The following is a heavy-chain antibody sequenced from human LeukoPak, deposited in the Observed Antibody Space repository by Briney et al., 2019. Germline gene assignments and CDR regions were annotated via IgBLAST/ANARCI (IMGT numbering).Heavy chain of an antibody. Sequence: GGSLRLSCAASGFTFSTYWMTWVRQAPGKGLEWVASLNQDGSEKYYVDTVKGRFTISRDNAQKSLYLEMKSLSAKDTAVYYCARAVTSTEGYWGQGTLVTVSS. CDR1: GFTFSTYW. J-gene: IGHJ4*02. CDR3: ARAVTSTEGY. CDR2: LNQDGSEK. V-gene: IGHV3-7*03.